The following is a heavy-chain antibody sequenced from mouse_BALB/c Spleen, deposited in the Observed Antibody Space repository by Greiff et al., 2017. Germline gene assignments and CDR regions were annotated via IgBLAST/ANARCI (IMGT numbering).Heavy chain of an antibody. CDR1: GFTFSSYA. V-gene: IGHV5-6-5*01. Sequence: EVKLVESGGGLVKPGGSLKLSCAASGFTFSSYAMSWVRQTPEKRLEWVASISSGGSTYYPDSVKGRFTISRDNARNILYLQMISLRSEDTAMYYCASTATLYWYFDVWGAGTTVTVSS. D-gene: IGHD1-2*01. J-gene: IGHJ1*01. CDR2: ISSGGST. CDR3: ASTATLYWYFDV.